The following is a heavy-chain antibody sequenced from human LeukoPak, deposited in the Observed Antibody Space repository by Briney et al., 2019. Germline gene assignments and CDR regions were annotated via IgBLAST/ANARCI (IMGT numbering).Heavy chain of an antibody. V-gene: IGHV1-2*02. CDR1: GYTFTGYY. CDR3: GRDFRDSLDY. Sequence: GASVKVSCKASGYTFTGYYMHWVRQAPGHGLGWMGWINPDSGGTNFAQKFQGRVTMTRDTSISTAYMELSRLRSDDTAVYYCGRDFRDSLDYWGQGTLVTVSS. J-gene: IGHJ4*02. CDR2: INPDSGGT.